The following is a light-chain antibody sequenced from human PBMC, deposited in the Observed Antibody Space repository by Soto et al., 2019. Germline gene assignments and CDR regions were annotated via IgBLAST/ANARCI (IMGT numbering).Light chain of an antibody. V-gene: IGLV2-14*01. J-gene: IGLJ1*01. CDR3: SSYTTISIYV. CDR2: DVR. CDR1: SSDVGGYNY. Sequence: QSVLTQPASVSGSPGQSITISCTGTSSDVGGYNYVSWYQQHPGKAPKLMIYDVRNRPSGFSNRFSGSKSFNTASLTFSGLQAEDEADYYCSSYTTISIYVFGTGTKVTVL.